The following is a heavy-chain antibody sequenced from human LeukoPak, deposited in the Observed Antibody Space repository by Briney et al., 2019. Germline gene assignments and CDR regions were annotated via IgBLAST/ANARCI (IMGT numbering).Heavy chain of an antibody. CDR3: ARVPEAYYDFWSGSNYFDY. D-gene: IGHD3-3*01. CDR1: GFTFSSYW. V-gene: IGHV3-7*01. J-gene: IGHJ4*02. Sequence: GGSLRLSCAASGFTFSSYWMSWVRQAPGKGLEWVANIKQDGSEKYYVDSVKGRFTISRDNAKNSLYLQMNSLRAEDTAVYYCARVPEAYYDFWSGSNYFDYWGQGTLVTVSS. CDR2: IKQDGSEK.